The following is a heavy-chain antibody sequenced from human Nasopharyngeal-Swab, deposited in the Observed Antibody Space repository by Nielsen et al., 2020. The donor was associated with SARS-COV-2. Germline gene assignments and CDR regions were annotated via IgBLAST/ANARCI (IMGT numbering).Heavy chain of an antibody. CDR3: VKDNLLRAFDL. CDR1: GFTFDDYA. Sequence: GGSLRLSCAASGFTFDDYAIHWVRQAPGRGLEWVSGISWDSGNIGYADSVKGRLTISRDNAKNSLYLQMNSLRAEDTALYYCVKDNLLRAFDLWGQGTMVTVSS. V-gene: IGHV3-9*01. CDR2: ISWDSGNI. D-gene: IGHD2-15*01. J-gene: IGHJ3*01.